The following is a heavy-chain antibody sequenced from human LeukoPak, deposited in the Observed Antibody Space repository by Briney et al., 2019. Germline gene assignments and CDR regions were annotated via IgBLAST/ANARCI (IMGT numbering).Heavy chain of an antibody. CDR3: AKGPKIYTNGWYFDY. Sequence: GGSLRLSCAVSGFSFSDYGVTWVRQAPGKGLDWVSVISASGGSTYYADSVKGRFSISRENSKNTLDLLMNGLRAEDTAVYYCAKGPKIYTNGWYFDYWGQGILVTVSS. V-gene: IGHV3-23*01. CDR1: GFSFSDYG. CDR2: ISASGGST. D-gene: IGHD6-19*01. J-gene: IGHJ4*02.